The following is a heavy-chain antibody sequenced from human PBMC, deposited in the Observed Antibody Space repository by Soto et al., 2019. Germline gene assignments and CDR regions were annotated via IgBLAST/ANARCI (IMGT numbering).Heavy chain of an antibody. Sequence: QVQLVQSGAEVKKPGASVKVSCKASGYTFSDYYVHWVRQAPGQGLEWMGWINPYSGATNYAQKFRDWVTMTGDASVSTAYLELTTLVSDDTAVYYCASARANVAPNWFDPWGQGTLVIVSS. CDR1: GYTFSDYY. J-gene: IGHJ5*02. V-gene: IGHV1-2*04. D-gene: IGHD5-12*01. CDR3: ASARANVAPNWFDP. CDR2: INPYSGAT.